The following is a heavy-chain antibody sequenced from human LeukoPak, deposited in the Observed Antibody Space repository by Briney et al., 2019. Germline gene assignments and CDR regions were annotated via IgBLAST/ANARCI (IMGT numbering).Heavy chain of an antibody. D-gene: IGHD3-22*01. CDR1: GYTFTSYG. V-gene: IGHV1-18*01. CDR2: ISAYNGNT. Sequence: ASVKVSCKASGYTFTSYGISWVRQAPGQGLEWMGWISAYNGNTNYAQKLQGRVTMTTDTSTSTAYMELRSLRSDDTAVYYRARYGGYHSSGYLVYWGQGTLVTVSS. CDR3: ARYGGYHSSGYLVY. J-gene: IGHJ4*02.